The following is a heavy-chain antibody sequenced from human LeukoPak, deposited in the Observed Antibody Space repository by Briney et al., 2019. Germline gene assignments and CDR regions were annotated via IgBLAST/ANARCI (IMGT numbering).Heavy chain of an antibody. CDR2: ISGSGGST. CDR3: TRVGYIDEGIDY. Sequence: PGGSLRLSCAASGFTFRSYAMSWVRQAPGKGLEWVSAISGSGGSTYYADSVKGRFTISRDNAKNSLYLQMNSLRAEDTAIYYCTRVGYIDEGIDYWGQGTLVTVSS. CDR1: GFTFRSYA. J-gene: IGHJ4*02. D-gene: IGHD5-24*01. V-gene: IGHV3-23*01.